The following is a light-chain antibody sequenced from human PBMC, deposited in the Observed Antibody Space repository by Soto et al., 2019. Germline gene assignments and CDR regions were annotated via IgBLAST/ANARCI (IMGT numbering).Light chain of an antibody. V-gene: IGLV1-40*01. CDR2: GNV. CDR3: QSYDSSLSAWV. Sequence: QPVLTQPPSVSGAPGQTVTISCTGNSSNIGAGYDVNWYQQLPGTAPKLLISGNVNRPSGVPDRFSGSKSDTSASLAITGLQAEDEADYFCQSYDSSLSAWVFGGGTKVTVL. CDR1: SSNIGAGYD. J-gene: IGLJ3*02.